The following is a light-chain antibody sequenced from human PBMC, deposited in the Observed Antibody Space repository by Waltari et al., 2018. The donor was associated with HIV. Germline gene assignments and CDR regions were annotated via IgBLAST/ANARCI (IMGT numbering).Light chain of an antibody. Sequence: DIVMTQSPDSLAVSLGERATINCKSSQSVLYSSNNKNYLAWYQQKPGQPPKLLIYWASTRESGVPDRFSGSGSGTDFTLTSSSLQAEDVAVYYCQQDYSTPITFGQGTRLEIK. CDR2: WAS. CDR1: QSVLYSSNNKNY. J-gene: IGKJ5*01. CDR3: QQDYSTPIT. V-gene: IGKV4-1*01.